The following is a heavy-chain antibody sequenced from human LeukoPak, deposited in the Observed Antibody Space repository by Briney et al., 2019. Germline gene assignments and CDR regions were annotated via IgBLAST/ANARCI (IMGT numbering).Heavy chain of an antibody. Sequence: GGSLRLSCAASGFTFSSYWMSWVRQAPGKGLEWVANIKQDGSEKYYVDSVKGRFTTSRDNSKNTLYLQMHSLRAEDTAVYYCAARPGEVAVPFDYWGQGTLVTVSS. V-gene: IGHV3-7*03. CDR2: IKQDGSEK. CDR3: AARPGEVAVPFDY. CDR1: GFTFSSYW. D-gene: IGHD2-15*01. J-gene: IGHJ4*02.